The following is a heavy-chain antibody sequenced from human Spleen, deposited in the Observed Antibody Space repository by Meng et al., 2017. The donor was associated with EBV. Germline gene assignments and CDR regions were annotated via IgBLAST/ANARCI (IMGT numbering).Heavy chain of an antibody. D-gene: IGHD5-24*01. V-gene: IGHV3-74*01. Sequence: EVQMLGSGGGLVQPGGSLRLSCAASGFTFRRYWMHWVRQAPGKGLVWVARTNEDGRITDYADAVKGRFTISRDNTKNILYLQMNSLRSEDTATYFCSRDLAGADDVWGQGDLVTVSS. CDR3: SRDLAGADDV. CDR2: TNEDGRIT. J-gene: IGHJ4*02. CDR1: GFTFRRYW.